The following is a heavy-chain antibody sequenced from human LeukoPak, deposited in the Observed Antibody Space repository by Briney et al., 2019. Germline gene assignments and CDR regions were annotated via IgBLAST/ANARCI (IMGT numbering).Heavy chain of an antibody. V-gene: IGHV3-30*18. CDR1: GFPFDSYG. CDR2: ISYDGINK. J-gene: IGHJ4*02. Sequence: PGGSLRLSCVASGFPFDSYGMHWVRQAPGKGLEWVAVISYDGINKYYTDSVKGRFTISRDNSKNTLYLQMNSLRADDTAVYYCAKDETGHALRYFDWPHRGTYWGQGTLVTVSS. CDR3: AKDETGHALRYFDWPHRGTY. D-gene: IGHD3-9*01.